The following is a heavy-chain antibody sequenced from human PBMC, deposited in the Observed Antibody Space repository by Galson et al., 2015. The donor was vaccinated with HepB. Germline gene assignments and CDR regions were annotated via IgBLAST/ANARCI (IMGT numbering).Heavy chain of an antibody. J-gene: IGHJ4*02. V-gene: IGHV1-18*01. Sequence: SVKVSCKASSYTFSNYGISWVRQAPGQGLEWMGWISPYNGKRNYAQNLQGRVTMTTDTSTSTAYMELRSLRSDDTAVYYCARVGMTYYYFDYWGQGTLVTVSS. D-gene: IGHD3-10*01. CDR1: SYTFSNYG. CDR2: ISPYNGKR. CDR3: ARVGMTYYYFDY.